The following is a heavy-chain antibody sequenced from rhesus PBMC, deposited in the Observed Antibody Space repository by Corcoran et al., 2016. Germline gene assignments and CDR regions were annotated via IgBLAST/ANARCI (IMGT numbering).Heavy chain of an antibody. CDR3: TRGAYWYFDI. J-gene: IGHJ2*01. CDR1: GLPFGVYG. CDR2: ISIASFYI. V-gene: IGHV3-183*01. Sequence: EVQLVESGGGLVQRGGPLSLSFAPSGLPFGVYGRPGGPQGPGKGLVWVSSISIASFYIYYADSVKGRFTISRDNAKNSLSLQMSSLRAEDTAVYYCTRGAYWYFDIWGPGTPITISS.